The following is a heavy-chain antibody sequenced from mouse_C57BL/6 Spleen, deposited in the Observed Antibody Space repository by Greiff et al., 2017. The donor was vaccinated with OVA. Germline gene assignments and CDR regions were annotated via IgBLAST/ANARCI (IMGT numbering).Heavy chain of an antibody. V-gene: IGHV8-8*01. Sequence: QVTLKECGPGILQPSQTLSLTCSFSGFSLSTFGMGVGWIRQPSGKGLEWLAHIWWDDDKYYNPVLKTRLTISKDTSKNQVFLKIANVDTTDTATYYCARIFYGYDVDYFDYWGQGTTLTVSS. J-gene: IGHJ2*01. CDR1: GFSLSTFGMG. CDR3: ARIFYGYDVDYFDY. D-gene: IGHD2-2*01. CDR2: IWWDDDK.